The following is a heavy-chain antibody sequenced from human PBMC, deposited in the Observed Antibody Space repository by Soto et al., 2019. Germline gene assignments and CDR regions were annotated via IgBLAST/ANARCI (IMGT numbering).Heavy chain of an antibody. V-gene: IGHV1-18*01. CDR1: GYTFTSYG. CDR2: ISAYNGNT. J-gene: IGHJ3*02. Sequence: QVQLVQSGAEVKKPGASVKVSCKASGYTFTSYGISWVRQAPGQGLEWMGWISAYNGNTNHAQKLQGIVTMTTDTSTGTAYMELRSLRSDVTAVYYCARDRYSLTYGLDAFEIWGQGTIVSGS. D-gene: IGHD1-7*01. CDR3: ARDRYSLTYGLDAFEI.